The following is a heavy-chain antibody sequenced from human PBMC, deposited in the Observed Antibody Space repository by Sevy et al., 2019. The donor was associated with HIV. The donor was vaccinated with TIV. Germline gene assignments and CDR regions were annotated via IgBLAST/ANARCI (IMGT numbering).Heavy chain of an antibody. CDR1: GYTLTQFS. CDR3: AITREYYSDNSGYFDY. CDR2: FDPEDGER. J-gene: IGHJ4*02. D-gene: IGHD3-22*01. Sequence: ASVKVSCEIPGYTLTQFSMHWVRQAPGKGLEWMGTFDPEDGERIYAQKFQGRVTMTEDTSKDTAYMELSSLRSEDTAVYYCAITREYYSDNSGYFDYWGQGTLVTVSS. V-gene: IGHV1-24*01.